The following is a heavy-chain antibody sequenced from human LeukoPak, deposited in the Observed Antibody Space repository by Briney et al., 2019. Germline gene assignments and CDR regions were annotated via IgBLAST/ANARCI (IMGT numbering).Heavy chain of an antibody. D-gene: IGHD2-2*01. CDR1: GFTLSRYS. Sequence: GGSLRLSCAASGFTLSRYSMNWVRQAPGKGLEWVSSISSSSSYIYYGDSVKGRFTISRDNAKNSLYLQINSLRAEDTAVYYCARGGDLYCSATSCYDFDYWGQGTLVTVSS. CDR2: ISSSSSYI. V-gene: IGHV3-21*01. J-gene: IGHJ4*02. CDR3: ARGGDLYCSATSCYDFDY.